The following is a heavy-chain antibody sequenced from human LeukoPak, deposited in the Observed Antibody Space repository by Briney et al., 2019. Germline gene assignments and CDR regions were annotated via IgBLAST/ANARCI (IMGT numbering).Heavy chain of an antibody. D-gene: IGHD5-24*01. Sequence: SVKVSCKASGDTFSSYEINWVRQAPGQGPEWMGGTIPIFGTTNYAQKFQGRVTITADESTSTAYMELRSLRSDDTAIYYCARRSSDKIRMATPFAYWGQGSLVTVSS. J-gene: IGHJ4*02. CDR1: GDTFSSYE. V-gene: IGHV1-69*13. CDR3: ARRSSDKIRMATPFAY. CDR2: TIPIFGTT.